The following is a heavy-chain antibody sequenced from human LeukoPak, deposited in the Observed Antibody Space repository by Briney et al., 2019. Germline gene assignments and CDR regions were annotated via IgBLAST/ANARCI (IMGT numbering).Heavy chain of an antibody. CDR1: GYTFTGYD. V-gene: IGHV1-8*01. CDR2: MNPNSGNT. D-gene: IGHD6-19*01. Sequence: ASVKVSCKASGYTFTGYDINWVRQATGQGLEWMGWMNPNSGNTGYAQKFQGRVTMTRNTSISTAYMELSSLRSEDTAVYYCAIRPCIAVAGTNENWFDPWGQGTLVTVSS. CDR3: AIRPCIAVAGTNENWFDP. J-gene: IGHJ5*02.